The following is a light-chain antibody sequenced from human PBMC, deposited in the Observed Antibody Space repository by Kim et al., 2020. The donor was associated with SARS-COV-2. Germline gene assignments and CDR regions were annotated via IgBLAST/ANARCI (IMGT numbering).Light chain of an antibody. J-gene: IGKJ1*01. CDR1: QSSSSW. CDR2: DAS. V-gene: IGKV1-5*01. Sequence: TSVGDRVTITCRASQSSSSWLAWYQQKPGKAPKLLIYDASSLESGVPSRFSGSGSGTEFTLTISSLQPDDFATYYCQQYNSYPWTFGQGTKGDIK. CDR3: QQYNSYPWT.